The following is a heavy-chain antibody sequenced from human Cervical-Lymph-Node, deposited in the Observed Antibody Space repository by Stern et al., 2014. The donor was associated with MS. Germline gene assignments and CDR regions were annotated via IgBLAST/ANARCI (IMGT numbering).Heavy chain of an antibody. Sequence: EVHLVESGGGLVQPGGSLRLSCAASGFTFSNYGMNWVRQAPGRGLEWVSYISSSGSTISYVDSVKGRFTISRDNAKSLLYLQMNSPRAEDTAVYYCARGGAARPDYWGQGTLVTVSS. V-gene: IGHV3-48*01. D-gene: IGHD6-6*01. CDR1: GFTFSNYG. CDR2: ISSSGSTI. CDR3: ARGGAARPDY. J-gene: IGHJ4*02.